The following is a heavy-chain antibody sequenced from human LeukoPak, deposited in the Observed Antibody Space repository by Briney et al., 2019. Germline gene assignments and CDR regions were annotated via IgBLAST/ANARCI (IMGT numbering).Heavy chain of an antibody. V-gene: IGHV4-38-2*02. J-gene: IGHJ4*02. CDR1: GFTFSSYA. CDR2: IDHSGST. CDR3: ARDSALAQAVMFDY. D-gene: IGHD6-19*01. Sequence: GSLRLSCAASGFTFSSYAMSWVRQPPGKGLEWTGSIDHSGSTYYNPSLKSRITISVDTSKNQFSLKLRSVTAADTAVYYCARDSALAQAVMFDYWGQGTLVTVSS.